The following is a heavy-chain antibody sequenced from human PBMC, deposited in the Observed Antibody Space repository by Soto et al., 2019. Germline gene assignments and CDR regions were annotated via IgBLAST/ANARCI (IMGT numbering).Heavy chain of an antibody. J-gene: IGHJ4*02. CDR3: AKNNPSDSSGYYSYFDY. Sequence: PGGSLRLSCAASGFSFSTSSMAWVRQPPWKGLEWVSAISPSASDTLYADSVKGRFTISRDNSQNTLFLQMTSLRADDTAVYYCAKNNPSDSSGYYSYFDYWGQGTLVTVSS. V-gene: IGHV3-23*01. D-gene: IGHD3-22*01. CDR1: GFSFSTSS. CDR2: ISPSASDT.